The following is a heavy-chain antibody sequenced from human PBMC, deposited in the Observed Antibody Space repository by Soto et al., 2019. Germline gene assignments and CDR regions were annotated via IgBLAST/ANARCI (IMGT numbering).Heavy chain of an antibody. CDR1: GFAFGTYG. D-gene: IGHD3-10*01. CDR3: AKDRGLADPHYYGLDV. CDR2: TSYDGSKK. J-gene: IGHJ6*02. Sequence: QVQLVESGGGVVQPRRSLRLSCAASGFAFGTYGMHWVRQAPGKGLEWVAVTSYDGSKKYYADSVKGRFTISRDNSNHTVYLQMNSLRLEDTAIYYCAKDRGLADPHYYGLDVWGQGTTVAVSS. V-gene: IGHV3-30*18.